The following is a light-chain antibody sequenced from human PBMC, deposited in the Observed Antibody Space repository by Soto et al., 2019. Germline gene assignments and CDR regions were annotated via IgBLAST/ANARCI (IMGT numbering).Light chain of an antibody. CDR2: EVN. V-gene: IGLV2-23*02. CDR1: SSDIGAYDY. Sequence: QSALPQPASLSGSPGQSITISCTGTSSDIGAYDYVSWFQQHPGKAPKLMISEVNKRPSGVSNRFSGSKSGNTASLTISGLKVEDEADYYCCSSGGSPTYVFGTGTKVTVL. CDR3: CSSGGSPTYV. J-gene: IGLJ1*01.